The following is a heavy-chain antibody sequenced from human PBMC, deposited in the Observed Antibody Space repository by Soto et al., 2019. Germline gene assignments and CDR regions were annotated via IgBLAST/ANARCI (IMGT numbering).Heavy chain of an antibody. V-gene: IGHV3-49*03. Sequence: PGGSLRLSCTASGFTFGDYAMSWFRQAPWKGLEWVGFIRSKAYGGTTEYAASVKGRFTISRDDSKSIAYLQMNSLKTEDTAVYYCTRDIIEVYGDTTMYFDYWGQGTLVTVSS. CDR3: TRDIIEVYGDTTMYFDY. CDR2: IRSKAYGGTT. D-gene: IGHD4-17*01. J-gene: IGHJ4*02. CDR1: GFTFGDYA.